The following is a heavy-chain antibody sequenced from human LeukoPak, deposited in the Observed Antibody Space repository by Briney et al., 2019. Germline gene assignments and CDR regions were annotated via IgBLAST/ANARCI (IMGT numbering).Heavy chain of an antibody. CDR1: GGSISSCNW. J-gene: IGHJ5*02. CDR2: IYHSGST. D-gene: IGHD6-13*01. Sequence: SETLSLTCAVSGGSISSCNWWSWVRQPPGKGLEWIGEIYHSGSTNYNPSLKSRVTVSVDKSKNQFSLKLSSVTAADTAVYYCARDLAAAGTGWFDPWGQGTLVTVSS. CDR3: ARDLAAAGTGWFDP. V-gene: IGHV4-4*02.